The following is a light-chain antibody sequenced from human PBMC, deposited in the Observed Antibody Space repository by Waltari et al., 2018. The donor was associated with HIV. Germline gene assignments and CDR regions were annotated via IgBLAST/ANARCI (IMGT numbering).Light chain of an antibody. CDR1: QSISAK. V-gene: IGKV3-15*01. J-gene: IGKJ2*01. CDR3: QQYDSGPRGIT. Sequence: EIVMTQSPPTLSVSPGQRVTLSCTASQSISAKVAWYQQRPGQAPRLLIYEAATRPNGIPARFSGSGSGTEFTLTISSLQSEDFATYFCQQYDSGPRGITFGQGTMLEI. CDR2: EAA.